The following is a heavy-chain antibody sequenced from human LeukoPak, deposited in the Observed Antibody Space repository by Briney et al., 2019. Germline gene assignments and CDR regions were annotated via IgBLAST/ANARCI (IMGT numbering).Heavy chain of an antibody. J-gene: IGHJ4*02. CDR2: ISYDGSNK. CDR3: ARERDLYYFDY. V-gene: IGHV3-30-3*01. Sequence: GGSLRLSCAASGFTFSSYAMHWVRQAPGKGLEWVAVISYDGSNKYYADSVKGRFTISRDNSKNTLYLQMNSLRAEDTALYYCARERDLYYFDYWGQGTLVTVSS. CDR1: GFTFSSYA. D-gene: IGHD3/OR15-3a*01.